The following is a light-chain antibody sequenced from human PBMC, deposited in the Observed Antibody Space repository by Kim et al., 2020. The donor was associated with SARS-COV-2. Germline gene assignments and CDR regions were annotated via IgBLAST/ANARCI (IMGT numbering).Light chain of an antibody. Sequence: SSELTQDPAVSVALGQTVTITCKGDSLRTYYANWYQQKPGQAPILLIYAKNNRPSGIPDRFSGSYSGATASLTITGAQAEDEADYHCNSRDSTDYHYVFGTGTKVTVL. V-gene: IGLV3-19*01. CDR2: AKN. CDR3: NSRDSTDYHYV. J-gene: IGLJ1*01. CDR1: SLRTYY.